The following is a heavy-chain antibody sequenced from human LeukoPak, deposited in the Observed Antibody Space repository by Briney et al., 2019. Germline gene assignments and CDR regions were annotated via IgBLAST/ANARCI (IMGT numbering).Heavy chain of an antibody. D-gene: IGHD6-13*01. J-gene: IGHJ4*02. CDR2: ISYDGVNK. CDR1: GFTFSDYG. V-gene: IGHV3-30*03. Sequence: GGSLRLSCAASGFTFSDYGMHWVRQAPGKGLEWVAVISYDGVNKYYADSVRGRFTISRDNSKNTLYLQMNSLRAEDTAVYYCARGGSSSSWYYYFDYWGQGTLVTVSS. CDR3: ARGGSSSSWYYYFDY.